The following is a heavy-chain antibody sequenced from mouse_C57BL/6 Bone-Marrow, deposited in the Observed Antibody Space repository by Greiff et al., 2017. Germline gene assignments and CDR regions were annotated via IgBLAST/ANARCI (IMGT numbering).Heavy chain of an antibody. CDR2: ILPGSGST. J-gene: IGHJ3*01. D-gene: IGHD1-1*01. V-gene: IGHV1-9*01. Sequence: VQLQQSGAELMKPGASVKLSCKATGYTFTGYWIEWVKQRPGHGLEWIGEILPGSGSTNYNQKFKGKATFTADTSSNTAYMQLSSLTTEASAIXYCAKGDYYGSSPFAYWGQGTLVTVSA. CDR3: AKGDYYGSSPFAY. CDR1: GYTFTGYW.